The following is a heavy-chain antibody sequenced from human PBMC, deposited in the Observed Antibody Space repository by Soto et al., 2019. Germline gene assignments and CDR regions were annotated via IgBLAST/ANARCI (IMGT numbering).Heavy chain of an antibody. CDR3: AGRLGSSGWYRVYYHYVMDV. Sequence: SETLSLTCTVSGGSISSYYWSWIRQPPGRGLEWIGYIYYSGSTNYNPSLKSRVTISVDTSKNQFSLKLSSVTAADMAVYYCAGRLGSSGWYRVYYHYVMDVWGQGSTVIVSS. D-gene: IGHD6-19*01. J-gene: IGHJ6*02. CDR2: IYYSGST. CDR1: GGSISSYY. V-gene: IGHV4-59*01.